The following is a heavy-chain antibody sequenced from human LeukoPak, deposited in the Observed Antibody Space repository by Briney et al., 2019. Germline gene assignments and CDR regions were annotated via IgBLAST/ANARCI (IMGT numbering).Heavy chain of an antibody. CDR1: GFTFSSYE. CDR3: ATSYFGSVY. V-gene: IGHV3-48*03. Sequence: GGSLRLSCAASGFTFSSYEMNWVRQAPGKGLEWVSYISSSDNTIFYADSVKGRFTISRDNAKNTLYLQMNSLRAEDTAVYYCATSYFGSVYWGQGTLVTVSS. CDR2: ISSSDNTI. J-gene: IGHJ4*02. D-gene: IGHD3-10*01.